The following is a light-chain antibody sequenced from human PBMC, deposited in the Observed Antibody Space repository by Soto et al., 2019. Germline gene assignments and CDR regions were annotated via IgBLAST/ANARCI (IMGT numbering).Light chain of an antibody. CDR1: QDINNS. V-gene: IGKV1-33*01. Sequence: DIQMTQSLSSLSASVGDRVTITCQANQDINNSLNWYQQRPGEAPKLLIYDASILEAGVPSRFSGGGCGTTFTLTISSLQPEDIATDYCQQFDNLPLTFGGGTKVELK. J-gene: IGKJ4*01. CDR3: QQFDNLPLT. CDR2: DAS.